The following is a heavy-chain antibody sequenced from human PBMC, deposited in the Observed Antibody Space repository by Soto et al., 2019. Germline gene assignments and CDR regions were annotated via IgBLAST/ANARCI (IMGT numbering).Heavy chain of an antibody. V-gene: IGHV4-59*01. Sequence: SETLSLTCTVSGGSISGYYWSWIRQPPGKGLEWIGYMYKTGSTVYNPSFKSRVTISVDTSKNQFSLKLNSVTAADTAVYYCARDLWGYCGTDCYPLDVWGQGTTVT. J-gene: IGHJ6*02. CDR3: ARDLWGYCGTDCYPLDV. CDR2: MYKTGST. D-gene: IGHD2-21*02. CDR1: GGSISGYY.